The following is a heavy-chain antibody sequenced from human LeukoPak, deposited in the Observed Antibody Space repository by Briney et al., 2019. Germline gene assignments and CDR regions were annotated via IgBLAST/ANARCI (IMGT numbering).Heavy chain of an antibody. J-gene: IGHJ5*02. D-gene: IGHD3-16*01. V-gene: IGHV1-8*01. CDR2: MNPNSGNT. CDR1: GYTFTSYD. Sequence: ASVKVSCKASGYTFTSYDINWVRQVTGQGLEWMGWMNPNSGNTGYTQKFQGRVAMTRNTSISTAYMELSSLTSEDTAVYCAREGASIDWFDPWGQGTLVTVSS. CDR3: AREGASIDWFDP.